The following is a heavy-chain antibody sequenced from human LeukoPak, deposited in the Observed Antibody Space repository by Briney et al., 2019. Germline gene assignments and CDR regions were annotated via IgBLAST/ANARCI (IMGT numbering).Heavy chain of an antibody. CDR3: AMNRGARTGYASGDFDF. D-gene: IGHD5-12*01. CDR2: IFYSGRA. J-gene: IGHJ4*02. CDR1: SYSISSGYY. Sequence: SETLSLTCAVSSYSISSGYYWDWIRQPPGKGLEWIGTIFYSGRAYYNPSLKSRVTMSVDTSKNHFSLKLTSVTAADTAVYFCAMNRGARTGYASGDFDFWGQGTLVTVSS. V-gene: IGHV4-38-2*01.